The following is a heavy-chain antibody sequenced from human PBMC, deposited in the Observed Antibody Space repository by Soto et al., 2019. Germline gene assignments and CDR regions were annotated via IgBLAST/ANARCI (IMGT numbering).Heavy chain of an antibody. Sequence: ASVKVSCKASGYTFTSYDINWVRQATGQGLEWMGWMNPNSGNTGYAQKFQGRVTMTEDTSTDTAYMELSSLRSEDTAVYYCATLRSRTDAFDIWGQGTMVTVSS. J-gene: IGHJ3*02. V-gene: IGHV1-8*01. CDR2: MNPNSGNT. CDR1: GYTFTSYD. D-gene: IGHD6-19*01. CDR3: ATLRSRTDAFDI.